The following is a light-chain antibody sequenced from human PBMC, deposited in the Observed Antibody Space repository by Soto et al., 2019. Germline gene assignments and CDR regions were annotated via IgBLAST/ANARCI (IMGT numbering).Light chain of an antibody. CDR2: GAS. CDR1: QSVSNNY. CDR3: QQYTGPPTT. J-gene: IGKJ5*01. Sequence: EIVLTQSPGTLSLSPGERSTLSCMASQSVSNNYLAWCQQRPGQAPRLLIYGASTRAAGIPDRFSGSGSGTDFTITITRLEPEDSAVYFCQQYTGPPTTFGQGTRLEIK. V-gene: IGKV3-20*01.